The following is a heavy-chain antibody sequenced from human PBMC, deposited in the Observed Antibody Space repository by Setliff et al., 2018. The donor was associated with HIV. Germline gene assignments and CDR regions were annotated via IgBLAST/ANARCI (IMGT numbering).Heavy chain of an antibody. Sequence: LSLSCAASGFTFGDYGMNWVRQAPGKGLEWVSVIYSGGSTTYYTDSVKGRFTISRDDSENTMYLHMNSLRAEDTAIYYCAKDIAVTGRFGDFQNWGQGTLVTVPS. CDR2: IYSGGSTT. V-gene: IGHV3-23*03. D-gene: IGHD6-19*01. CDR3: AKDIAVTGRFGDFQN. CDR1: GFTFGDYG. J-gene: IGHJ1*01.